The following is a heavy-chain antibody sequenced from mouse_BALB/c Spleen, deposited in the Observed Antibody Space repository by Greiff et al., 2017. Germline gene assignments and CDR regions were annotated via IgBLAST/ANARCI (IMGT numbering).Heavy chain of an antibody. J-gene: IGHJ3*01. Sequence: EVQGVESGGGLVKPGGSLKLSCAASGFTFSSYAMSWVRQTPEKRLEWVASISSGGSTYYPDSVKGRFTISRDNARNILYLQMSSLRSEDTAMYYCARGVSWFAYWGQGTLVTVSA. CDR1: GFTFSSYA. V-gene: IGHV5-6-5*01. CDR3: ARGVSWFAY. CDR2: ISSGGST.